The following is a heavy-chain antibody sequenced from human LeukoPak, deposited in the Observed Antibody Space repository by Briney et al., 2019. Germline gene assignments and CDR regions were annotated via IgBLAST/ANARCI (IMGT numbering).Heavy chain of an antibody. CDR2: ISSSSSYI. V-gene: IGHV3-21*04. D-gene: IGHD3-22*01. CDR3: AKHIGDYYDSSGYEGWGYYFDY. J-gene: IGHJ4*02. CDR1: GFTFSSYS. Sequence: GGSLRLSCAASGFTFSSYSMNWVRQAPGKGLEWVSSISSSSSYIYYADSVKGRLTISRDNSKNTLYLQMNSLRAEDTAVYYCAKHIGDYYDSSGYEGWGYYFDYWGQGTLVTVSS.